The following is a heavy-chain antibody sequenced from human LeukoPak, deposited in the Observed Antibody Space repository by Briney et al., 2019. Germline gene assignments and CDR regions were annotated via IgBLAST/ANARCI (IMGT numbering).Heavy chain of an antibody. CDR3: ARDNMVRGVIIYYFDY. V-gene: IGHV3-33*01. Sequence: PRRSLRLSCAASGFTFSSDGMHWVRQAPGKGLEWVAVIWYDGSNKYYADSVKGRFTISRDNSKNTLYLQMNSLRAEDTAVYYCARDNMVRGVIIYYFDYWGQGTLVTVSS. J-gene: IGHJ4*02. CDR1: GFTFSSDG. CDR2: IWYDGSNK. D-gene: IGHD3-10*01.